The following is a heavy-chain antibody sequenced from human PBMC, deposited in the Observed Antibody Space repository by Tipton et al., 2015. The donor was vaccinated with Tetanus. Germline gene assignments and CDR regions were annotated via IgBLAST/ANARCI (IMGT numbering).Heavy chain of an antibody. Sequence: LRLSCTVSGGSISSYYWSWIRQPAGKGLEWIGRIYTSGSTNYNPSLKSRVTMSVDTSKNQFSLKLSSVTAADTAVYYCARHVDTAMVTAGFDYWGQGTLVTVSS. CDR2: IYTSGST. J-gene: IGHJ4*02. CDR1: GGSISSYY. V-gene: IGHV4-4*07. D-gene: IGHD5-18*01. CDR3: ARHVDTAMVTAGFDY.